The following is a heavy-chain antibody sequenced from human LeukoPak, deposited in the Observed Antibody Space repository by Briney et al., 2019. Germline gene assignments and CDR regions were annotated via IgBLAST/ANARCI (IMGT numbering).Heavy chain of an antibody. CDR2: ISAYNGNT. CDR3: ARVSATVVTPPLD. CDR1: GYTFTSYG. V-gene: IGHV1-18*01. J-gene: IGHJ4*02. Sequence: ASVKVSCKASGYTFTSYGISWVRQAPGQGLEWMGWISAYNGNTNYAQKLQGRVTMTTDTSTSTVYMELRSLRSDDTAVYYCARVSATVVTPPLDWGQGTLVTVSS. D-gene: IGHD4-23*01.